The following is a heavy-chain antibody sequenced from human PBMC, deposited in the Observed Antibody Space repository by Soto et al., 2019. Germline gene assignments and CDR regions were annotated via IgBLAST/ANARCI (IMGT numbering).Heavy chain of an antibody. CDR2: ISYDGYKK. CDR1: GFTFGSYG. CDR3: AKRDYGGNPDVFGMDV. J-gene: IGHJ6*02. D-gene: IGHD4-17*01. V-gene: IGHV3-30*18. Sequence: SGGSLRLSCAASGFTFGSYGMHWVRQAPGKGLEWVAVISYDGYKKDYADSVKGRFTVSRDNPKNTLYLQMNSLRVEDTAVYYCAKRDYGGNPDVFGMDVWGQGTTVTVSS.